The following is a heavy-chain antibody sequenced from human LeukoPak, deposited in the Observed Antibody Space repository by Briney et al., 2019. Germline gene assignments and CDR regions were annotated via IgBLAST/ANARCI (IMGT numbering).Heavy chain of an antibody. CDR3: ARDGSTGYFDY. Sequence: SETLSLTCAVSGYSISSGYYWGWIRQPPGKGREWIASKYHSGSTYYNPSLKSRVTISVDKSKNQFSLKLSSLTAADTAVYYCARDGSTGYFDYWGQGTLVTVSS. CDR2: KYHSGST. V-gene: IGHV4-38-2*02. D-gene: IGHD1-14*01. CDR1: GYSISSGYY. J-gene: IGHJ4*02.